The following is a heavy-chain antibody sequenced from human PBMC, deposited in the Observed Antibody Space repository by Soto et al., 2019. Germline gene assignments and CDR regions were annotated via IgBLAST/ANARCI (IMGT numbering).Heavy chain of an antibody. J-gene: IGHJ4*02. CDR3: AKSCSSEVCFDY. CDR1: GCTFSSCS. Sequence: EVQLVESGGGLVQPGGSLRLSCASSGCTFSSCSMNWVRQAPGKGLDWVSFISGSGDTKYYADSVKGRFTISRDNAKNSLYLQLMSLRDEDTAVYEGAKSCSSEVCFDYWGQGNLVTVSS. D-gene: IGHD1-20*01. CDR2: ISGSGDTK. V-gene: IGHV3-48*02.